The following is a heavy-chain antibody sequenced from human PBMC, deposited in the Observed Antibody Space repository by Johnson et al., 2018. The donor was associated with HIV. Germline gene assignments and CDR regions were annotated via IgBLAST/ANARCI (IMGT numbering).Heavy chain of an antibody. CDR1: GFSFSNAW. D-gene: IGHD3-22*01. J-gene: IGHJ3*02. Sequence: VQLVECGGGLVKPGGSLRLSCVVSGFSFSNAWMSWVRQAPGKGLEWVGRIKSKTDGGTTDYAAPVKGRFTISRDDSKNTLYLQMNSLKTEDTAVYYCTTVTHSSGYYYDRAFDSWGQGTMVTVS. V-gene: IGHV3-15*01. CDR3: TTVTHSSGYYYDRAFDS. CDR2: IKSKTDGGTT.